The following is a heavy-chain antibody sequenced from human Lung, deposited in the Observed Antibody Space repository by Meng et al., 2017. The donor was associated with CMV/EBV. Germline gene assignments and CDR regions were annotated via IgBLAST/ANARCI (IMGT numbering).Heavy chain of an antibody. Sequence: HGQRQESGPRLVNPSQTLALHVTGSGDSISSCEYFWSWIRQPPGKGLEWIGYMDYRGSTFYNPSLKSRVTISVDTSKNQFSLKLSSVTAADTAVYFCARGELLWDYWGQGTLVTVSS. V-gene: IGHV4-30-4*01. CDR2: MDYRGST. D-gene: IGHD2-2*01. CDR3: ARGELLWDY. CDR1: GDSISSCEYF. J-gene: IGHJ4*02.